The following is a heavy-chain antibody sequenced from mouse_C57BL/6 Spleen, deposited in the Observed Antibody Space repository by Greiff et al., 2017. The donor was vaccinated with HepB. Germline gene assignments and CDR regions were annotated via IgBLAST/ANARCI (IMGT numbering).Heavy chain of an antibody. CDR3: ARKWFAY. V-gene: IGHV5-17*01. J-gene: IGHJ3*01. Sequence: EVQGVESGGGLVKPGGSLKLSCAASGFTFSDYGMHWVRQAPEKGLEWVAYISSGGSTIYYADTVKGRFTISRDNAKNTLFLQMTSLRAEDTAMYYCARKWFAYWGQGTLVTVAA. CDR1: GFTFSDYG. CDR2: ISSGGSTI.